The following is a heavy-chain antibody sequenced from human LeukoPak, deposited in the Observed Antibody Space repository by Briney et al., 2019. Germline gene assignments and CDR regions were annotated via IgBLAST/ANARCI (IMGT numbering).Heavy chain of an antibody. V-gene: IGHV4-39*07. CDR1: GGSISSSSYY. J-gene: IGHJ3*02. CDR3: ATVATNYYGSGSYSAFDI. CDR2: IYYSGST. D-gene: IGHD3-10*01. Sequence: SETLSLTCTVSGGSISSSSYYWGWIRQPPGKGLEWIGSIYYSGSTYYNPSLKSRVTISVDTSKNQFSLKLSSVTAADTAVYYCATVATNYYGSGSYSAFDIWGQGTMVTVSS.